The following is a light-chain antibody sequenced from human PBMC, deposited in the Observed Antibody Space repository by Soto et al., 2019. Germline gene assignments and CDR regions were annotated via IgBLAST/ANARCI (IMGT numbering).Light chain of an antibody. CDR3: QQYGSSPGT. J-gene: IGKJ2*01. CDR1: QSVSSSY. V-gene: IGKV3-20*01. Sequence: EIVLTQSPGTLSLSQGERATLSCRASQSVSSSYLAWYQQKPGQAPGLLIYGASSRATGIPDRFSGSGSGTDFTLPISRLEPEDFAVYYCQQYGSSPGTFGQGTKLEIK. CDR2: GAS.